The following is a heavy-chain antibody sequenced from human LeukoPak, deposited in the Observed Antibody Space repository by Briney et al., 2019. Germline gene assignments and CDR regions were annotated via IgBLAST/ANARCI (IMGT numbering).Heavy chain of an antibody. CDR2: FSYSGGT. CDR1: GFSFSRAW. J-gene: IGHJ4*02. V-gene: IGHV4-4*01. CDR3: AREETYGYLGPFDY. D-gene: IGHD5-18*01. Sequence: GSLRLSCAASGFSFSRAWMSWVRQPPGKGLEWIGSFSYSGGTNYNPSLKGRVTISGDTSKNQFSLTVRSVTAADTAVYFCAREETYGYLGPFDYWGQGTLVSVSS.